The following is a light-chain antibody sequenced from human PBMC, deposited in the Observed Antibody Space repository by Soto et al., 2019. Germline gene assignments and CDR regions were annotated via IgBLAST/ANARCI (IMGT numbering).Light chain of an antibody. V-gene: IGKV3-15*01. CDR2: GAS. CDR1: QSVNSN. Sequence: EIVMTQSPATLSVSPGERATLSCRASQSVNSNLAWYQQKPGQAPRLLIYGASTRATGIPASFSGSGSGTEFTLTISSLQSEDFALYYCQQYNNWPPLTFGGGTKVEIK. J-gene: IGKJ4*01. CDR3: QQYNNWPPLT.